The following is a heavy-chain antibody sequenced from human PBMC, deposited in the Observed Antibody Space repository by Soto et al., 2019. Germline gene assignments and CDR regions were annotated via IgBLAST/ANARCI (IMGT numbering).Heavy chain of an antibody. D-gene: IGHD6-13*01. Sequence: EVQLVESGGGLIQPGGSLRLSCATSGFTVSSNYMTWVRQAPGKGLEWISLIYSAGGTYYADSVKGRFTISRDNSKNTLYLQMNRLGAEDTAVYYCAKALESWAHYFDYWGQGTLVTVSS. V-gene: IGHV3-53*01. CDR3: AKALESWAHYFDY. CDR2: IYSAGGT. CDR1: GFTVSSNY. J-gene: IGHJ4*02.